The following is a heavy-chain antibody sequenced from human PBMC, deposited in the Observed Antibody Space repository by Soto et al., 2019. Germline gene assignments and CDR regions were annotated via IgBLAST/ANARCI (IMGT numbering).Heavy chain of an antibody. J-gene: IGHJ6*02. Sequence: QVTLKESGPVLVKPTETLTLTCTVSGFSLSNARMGVIWIRQPPGKALEWLAHIFSNDEKSYSTSLKSRLTISKDTSKSPVVLTMPNMDPVDTATYYCARIPNSGSYYYYYGMDVWGQGTTVTVSS. CDR1: GFSLSNARMG. D-gene: IGHD1-26*01. CDR3: ARIPNSGSYYYYYGMDV. V-gene: IGHV2-26*01. CDR2: IFSNDEK.